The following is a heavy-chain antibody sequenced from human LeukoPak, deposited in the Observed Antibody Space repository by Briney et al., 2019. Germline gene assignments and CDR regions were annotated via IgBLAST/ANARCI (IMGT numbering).Heavy chain of an antibody. CDR1: GYTFTGYY. Sequence: ASVKVSCKASGYTFTGYYIHWVRQAPGQGLEWMGGIIPIFGTANYAQKFQGRVTITTDESTSTAYMELSSLRSEDTAVYYCALTPVDTMIVVGAHFFVYWGQGTLVTVSS. CDR3: ALTPVDTMIVVGAHFFVY. J-gene: IGHJ4*02. CDR2: IIPIFGTA. V-gene: IGHV1-69*05. D-gene: IGHD3-22*01.